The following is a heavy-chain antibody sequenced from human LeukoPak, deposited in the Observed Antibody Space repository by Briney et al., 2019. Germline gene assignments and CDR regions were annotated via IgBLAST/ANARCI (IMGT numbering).Heavy chain of an antibody. Sequence: GGSLRLSCEASGFTFSNSWMTWVRQTPGKGLEWVANIKTDGSEKYYVDSVRGRFTISRDNAKNSLYLQMNSLRAEDMAVYYCATYSSRNAREFQSWGQGTLVTVSS. CDR3: ATYSSRNAREFQS. V-gene: IGHV3-7*01. J-gene: IGHJ1*01. CDR2: IKTDGSEK. D-gene: IGHD2-2*01. CDR1: GFTFSNSW.